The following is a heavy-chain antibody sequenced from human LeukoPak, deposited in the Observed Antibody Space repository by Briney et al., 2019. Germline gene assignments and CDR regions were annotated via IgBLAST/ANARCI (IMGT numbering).Heavy chain of an antibody. CDR3: ARGNQLASSTYYYYYYMDV. CDR2: ININSGNP. Sequence: GASVKVSCKASGYTFTSYAMNWVRQAPGQGLEWMGWININSGNPTYAQGFTGRFVFSLDTSVSTAYLQISSLKAEDTAVYYCARGNQLASSTYYYYYYMDVWGKGTTVTVSS. J-gene: IGHJ6*03. CDR1: GYTFTSYA. V-gene: IGHV7-4-1*02. D-gene: IGHD6-13*01.